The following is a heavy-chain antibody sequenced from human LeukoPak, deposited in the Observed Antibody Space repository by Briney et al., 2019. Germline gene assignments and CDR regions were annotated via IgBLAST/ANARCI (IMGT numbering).Heavy chain of an antibody. CDR2: IYTTGTT. D-gene: IGHD2-2*02. Sequence: SQTLSLTCTVSGGSINSGSYYWNWIRQSAGKGLEWIGHIYTTGTTNCNPSLKSRVTISLDTSKNQFSLKLNSVTAADTAVYYCARCTSTSCYNFDYWGQGTLVTVSS. CDR1: GGSINSGSYY. V-gene: IGHV4-61*09. J-gene: IGHJ4*02. CDR3: ARCTSTSCYNFDY.